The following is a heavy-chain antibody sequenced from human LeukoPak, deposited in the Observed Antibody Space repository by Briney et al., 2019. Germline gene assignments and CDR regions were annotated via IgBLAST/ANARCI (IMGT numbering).Heavy chain of an antibody. J-gene: IGHJ3*02. Sequence: GRSLRLSCAASGFTFDDYGMSWVRQGPGKGLEWVSGINWNGGSTGYADSVKGRFTISRDNAKKSLYLQMNSLRADDTAVYYCARDFHRYCYDCGDYYTTFDIWGQGTMVTVSS. CDR2: INWNGGST. CDR1: GFTFDDYG. CDR3: ARDFHRYCYDCGDYYTTFDI. D-gene: IGHD3-22*01. V-gene: IGHV3-20*04.